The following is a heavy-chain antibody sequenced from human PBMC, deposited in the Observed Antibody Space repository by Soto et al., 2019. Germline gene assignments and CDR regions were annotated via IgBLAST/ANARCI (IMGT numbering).Heavy chain of an antibody. CDR1: GFSLRISGVG. V-gene: IGHV2-5*02. Sequence: QITLKESGPTLVKPTQTLTLTCTFSGFSLRISGVGVGWIRQPPGKALEWLALIYWDDDKRYSPSLKSRLTITHDTSKNQVVLTMTNMDPVDTATYFCAHSAPVSDAFDIWGQGTMVTVSS. CDR3: AHSAPVSDAFDI. CDR2: IYWDDDK. J-gene: IGHJ3*02.